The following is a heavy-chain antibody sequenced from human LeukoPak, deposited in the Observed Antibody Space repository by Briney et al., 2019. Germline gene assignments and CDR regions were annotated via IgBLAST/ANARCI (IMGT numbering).Heavy chain of an antibody. J-gene: IGHJ5*02. CDR2: INIGGTNT. CDR3: ATDGAGFDT. Sequence: GGSLRLSCAAPGFTFNDYYMSWIRQAPGKGLEWLSYINIGGTNTHYADSVKGRFTISRDNAKKSLYLEMNNLRAEDTAVYYCATDGAGFDTWGQGVRVTVSS. CDR1: GFTFNDYY. V-gene: IGHV3-11*01.